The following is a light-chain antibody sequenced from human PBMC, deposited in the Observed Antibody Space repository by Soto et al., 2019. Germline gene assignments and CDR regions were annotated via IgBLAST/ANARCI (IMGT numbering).Light chain of an antibody. Sequence: DIVMTQSPLSLPVTPGEPASISCRSSQILLHSNGYNYLDWYLQKPGQSPQLLIYLGSNRASGVPDRFSGSGSGTDFTLKISRVEAEDVGVYYCMQALQTPDTFGQGTKVEIK. CDR3: MQALQTPDT. V-gene: IGKV2-28*01. J-gene: IGKJ1*01. CDR1: QILLHSNGYNY. CDR2: LGS.